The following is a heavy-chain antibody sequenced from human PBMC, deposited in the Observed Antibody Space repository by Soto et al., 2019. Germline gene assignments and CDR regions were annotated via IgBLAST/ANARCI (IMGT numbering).Heavy chain of an antibody. V-gene: IGHV3-72*01. Sequence: EVQLVESGGGLVQPGGSLRLSCAASGFTFSAHYMDWVRQAPGKGLEWVGRNRNKAKSYTTEYAASVKGRFSISRDDSKNSLYLQMSSLKTEDTAVYYCARGSTVTPYYFDYWGQGALVTVSS. CDR3: ARGSTVTPYYFDY. CDR1: GFTFSAHY. J-gene: IGHJ4*02. D-gene: IGHD4-17*01. CDR2: NRNKAKSYTT.